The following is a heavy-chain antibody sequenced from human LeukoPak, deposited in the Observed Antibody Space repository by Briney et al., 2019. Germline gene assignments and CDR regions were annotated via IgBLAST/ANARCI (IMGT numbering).Heavy chain of an antibody. CDR2: ISYDGSNK. V-gene: IGHV3-30*04. J-gene: IGHJ4*02. Sequence: GGSLRLSCAASGFTFSSYAMHWVRQAPGKGLEWVAVISYDGSNKYYADSVKGRFTISRDNSKNTLYLQMNSLRAEDTAVYYCARGGDIVVVPAAQHFDYWGQGTLVTASS. D-gene: IGHD2-2*01. CDR1: GFTFSSYA. CDR3: ARGGDIVVVPAAQHFDY.